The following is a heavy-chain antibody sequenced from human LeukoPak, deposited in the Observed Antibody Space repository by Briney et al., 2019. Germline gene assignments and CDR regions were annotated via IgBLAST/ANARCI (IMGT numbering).Heavy chain of an antibody. CDR3: ASRYCSGGSCYSGWGAGFDP. CDR1: GFTFSSYA. J-gene: IGHJ5*02. V-gene: IGHV3-23*01. D-gene: IGHD2-15*01. CDR2: ISGNGVNT. Sequence: PGGSLRLSCAASGFTFSSYAMSWVRQAPGKGLEWVSAISGNGVNTYYADSVKGRFTISRDNSKNTLYLQMNSLRAEDTAVYYCASRYCSGGSCYSGWGAGFDPWGQGTLVTVSS.